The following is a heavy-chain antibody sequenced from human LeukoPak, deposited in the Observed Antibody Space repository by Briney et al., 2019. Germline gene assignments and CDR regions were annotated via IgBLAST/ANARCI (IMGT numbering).Heavy chain of an antibody. J-gene: IGHJ4*02. CDR3: AKGGGPYHLPTDY. D-gene: IGHD2-2*01. CDR1: GFTFSSYA. Sequence: GGSLRLSCAASGFTFSSYAMNWVRQAPGKGLEWVSAITSAGNTYYADSVKGRFTISRDSSKNTLYLQMNSLRSEDTAVYYCAKGGGPYHLPTDYWGQGTLVTISS. V-gene: IGHV3-23*01. CDR2: ITSAGNT.